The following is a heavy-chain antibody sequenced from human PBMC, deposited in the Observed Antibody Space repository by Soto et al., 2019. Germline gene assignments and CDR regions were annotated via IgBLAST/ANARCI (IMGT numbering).Heavy chain of an antibody. CDR2: ISYDGINK. J-gene: IGHJ4*02. D-gene: IGHD6-19*01. Sequence: QVQLVESGGGVVQPGRSLRLSCAASGFTFSSYAMHWVRQAPGKGLEWVAVISYDGINKYYADSVKGRFTISRDNSKNTLYLQINSLRAEDTAVYSCAGGTLYGFGYSSGWPNFDYWGQGTLVTVSS. V-gene: IGHV3-30-3*01. CDR1: GFTFSSYA. CDR3: AGGTLYGFGYSSGWPNFDY.